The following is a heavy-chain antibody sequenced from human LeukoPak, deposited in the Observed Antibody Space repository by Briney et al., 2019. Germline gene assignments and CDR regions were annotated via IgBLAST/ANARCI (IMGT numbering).Heavy chain of an antibody. J-gene: IGHJ4*02. CDR1: GYSSTSDW. Sequence: GQSLKISCKGSGYSSTSDWIGWARQIPRKGLEWMGIIYPGDSETRYSPPFQGQGTISADKSISTAYLQWSSLKASDTAMFYCARSPIVSSSRPVDWGQGILVAVSS. CDR3: ARSPIVSSSRPVD. CDR2: IYPGDSET. D-gene: IGHD6-6*01. V-gene: IGHV5-51*01.